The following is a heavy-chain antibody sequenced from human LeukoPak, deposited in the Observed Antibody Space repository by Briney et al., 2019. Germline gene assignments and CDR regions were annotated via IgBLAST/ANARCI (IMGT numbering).Heavy chain of an antibody. V-gene: IGHV4-59*02. Sequence: SETLSLTCTVSGGSVMSYYWSWIRQPPGKRLEWLGYTYSIGSTNFHPSLKSRLTISVDTSKNQFSLKLTSVTAANTAMYYCARSGGGYTATILGYFFDYWGQGALVTVSS. J-gene: IGHJ4*02. D-gene: IGHD5-18*01. CDR1: GGSVMSYY. CDR2: TYSIGST. CDR3: ARSGGGYTATILGYFFDY.